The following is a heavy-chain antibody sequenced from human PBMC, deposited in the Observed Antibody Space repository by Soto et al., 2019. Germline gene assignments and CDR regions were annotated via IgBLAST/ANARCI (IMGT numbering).Heavy chain of an antibody. D-gene: IGHD5-18*01. CDR2: IYPGDSDT. Sequence: LGGSLKISCKGSGYSFTSYWIGWVRQMPGKGLEWMGIIYPGDSDTRYSPSFQGQVTISADKSISTAYPQWSSLKASDTATYYCARKLGFYGMDVWGQGTTVTVSS. CDR3: ARKLGFYGMDV. CDR1: GYSFTSYW. J-gene: IGHJ6*02. V-gene: IGHV5-51*01.